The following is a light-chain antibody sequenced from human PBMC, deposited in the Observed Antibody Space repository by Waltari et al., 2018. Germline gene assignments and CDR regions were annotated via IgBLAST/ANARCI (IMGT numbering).Light chain of an antibody. CDR2: GTS. V-gene: IGKV3-20*01. Sequence: EIVLTQSPGTLSLSPGQIASLSGRASQSVTSISLTWYQQKLGQAPRLLIYGTSTSATGIPDRFSGSGSGTDFTLTISRLEPEDFAVYYCQQYDGEVVTFGGGTKVEI. CDR3: QQYDGEVVT. J-gene: IGKJ4*01. CDR1: QSVTSIS.